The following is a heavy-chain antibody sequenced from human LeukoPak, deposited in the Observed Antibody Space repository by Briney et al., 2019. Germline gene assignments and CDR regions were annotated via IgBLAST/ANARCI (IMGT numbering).Heavy chain of an antibody. V-gene: IGHV3-21*01. CDR1: GFTFSSYS. Sequence: PGGSLRLSCAASGFTFSSYSMNWVRQAPGKGLEWVSSISSSSSSYIYYADSVKGRFTISRGNAKNSLYLQMNSLRAEDTAVYYCARDRRSAGSSGYYDYWGQGTLVTVSS. CDR3: ARDRRSAGSSGYYDY. J-gene: IGHJ4*02. D-gene: IGHD3-22*01. CDR2: ISSSSSSYI.